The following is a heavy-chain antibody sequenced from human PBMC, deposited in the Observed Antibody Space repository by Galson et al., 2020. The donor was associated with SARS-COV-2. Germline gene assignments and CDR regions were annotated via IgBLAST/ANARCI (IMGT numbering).Heavy chain of an antibody. D-gene: IGHD3-3*01. V-gene: IGHV3-74*01. CDR2: INSDGSST. CDR1: GFTFSSYG. Sequence: GGSLRLSCAASGFTFSSYGMHWVRQAPGKGLVWVSRINSDGSSTYYADSVKGRFTISRDNAKNTLYLQMNSLRAEDTAVYYCARGASITIFGVVIGSYMDVWGKGTTVTVSS. J-gene: IGHJ6*03. CDR3: ARGASITIFGVVIGSYMDV.